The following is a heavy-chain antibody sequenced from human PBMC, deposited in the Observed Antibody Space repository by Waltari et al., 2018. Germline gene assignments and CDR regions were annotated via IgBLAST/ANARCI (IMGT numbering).Heavy chain of an antibody. J-gene: IGHJ4*02. V-gene: IGHV3-20*04. Sequence: EVQLVESGGGVVRPGGYLRLSCAASGSNFDDYGMSWVRQAPGTGLDWVSGINWKRGSTGYADSVKGRFTSSRDNAKNSLYLQMNSLRAEDTALYYCARSLAAGFFDYWGQGTLVTVSS. CDR1: GSNFDDYG. D-gene: IGHD6-25*01. CDR2: INWKRGST. CDR3: ARSLAAGFFDY.